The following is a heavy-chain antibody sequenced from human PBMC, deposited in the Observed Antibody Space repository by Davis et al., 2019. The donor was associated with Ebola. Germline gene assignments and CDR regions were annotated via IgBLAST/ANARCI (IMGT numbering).Heavy chain of an antibody. Sequence: GESLKISCAASGFTFSSYAMSWVRQAPGKGLEWVSAISGSGGSTYYADSVKGRSTISRDNSKNTLYLQMNSLRAEDTAVYYCARDSSSYDAFDIWGQGTMVTVSS. D-gene: IGHD6-13*01. CDR3: ARDSSSYDAFDI. J-gene: IGHJ3*02. V-gene: IGHV3-23*01. CDR2: ISGSGGST. CDR1: GFTFSSYA.